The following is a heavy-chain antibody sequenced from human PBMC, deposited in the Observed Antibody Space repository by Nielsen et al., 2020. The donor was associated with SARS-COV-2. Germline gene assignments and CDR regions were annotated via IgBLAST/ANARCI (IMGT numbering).Heavy chain of an antibody. V-gene: IGHV3-73*01. J-gene: IGHJ4*02. CDR1: GFTFSGSA. CDR3: TSRTLGYCSGGSCYEWDY. Sequence: GGSLRLSCAASGFTFSGSAMHWVRQASGQGLEWVGRIRSKANSYATAYAASVKGRFTISRDDSKNTAYLQMNSLKTEDTAVYYCTSRTLGYCSGGSCYEWDYWGQGTLVTVSS. D-gene: IGHD2-15*01. CDR2: IRSKANSYAT.